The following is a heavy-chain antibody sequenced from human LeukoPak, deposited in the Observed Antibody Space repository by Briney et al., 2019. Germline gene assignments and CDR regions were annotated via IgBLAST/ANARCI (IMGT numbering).Heavy chain of an antibody. CDR1: GYTFTGYY. CDR2: INPNSGGT. D-gene: IGHD2-15*01. CDR3: ARDRWRYCSGGSCYSFPHPFHNWFDP. Sequence: ASVKVSCKASGYTFTGYYMHWVRQAPGQGLEWMGRINPNSGGTNYAQKFQGRVTMTRDTSISTAYMELSRLRSDDTAVYYCARDRWRYCSGGSCYSFPHPFHNWFDPWGQGTLVTVSS. J-gene: IGHJ5*02. V-gene: IGHV1-2*06.